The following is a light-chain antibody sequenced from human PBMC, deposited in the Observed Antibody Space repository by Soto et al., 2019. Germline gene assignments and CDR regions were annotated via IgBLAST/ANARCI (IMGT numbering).Light chain of an antibody. V-gene: IGLV1-44*01. Sequence: QSVLTQPPSASGTPGQRVTISCSGSNFNIGSHTVNWYQQLPGTAPKLLMHNNNQRPSGVPDRFSGSKSGTSASLASSGLHSEDEADYCCSVWDDSLKGWVFGGGTQLTVL. CDR3: SVWDDSLKGWV. J-gene: IGLJ3*02. CDR2: NNN. CDR1: NFNIGSHT.